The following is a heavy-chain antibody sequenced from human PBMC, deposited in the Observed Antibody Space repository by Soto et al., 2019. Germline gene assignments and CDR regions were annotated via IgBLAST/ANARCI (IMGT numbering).Heavy chain of an antibody. D-gene: IGHD3-22*01. CDR2: IRQDGSEE. Sequence: LRLSCTASGFTFSNYWMSWVRQAPGKGLEWVANIRQDGSEEYYVDSVKGRFTISRDNAKNSLYLQMDSLRAEDTAVYYCARKVYYYDTRPMGWFDPWGQGTLVTVSS. J-gene: IGHJ5*02. CDR1: GFTFSNYW. V-gene: IGHV3-7*03. CDR3: ARKVYYYDTRPMGWFDP.